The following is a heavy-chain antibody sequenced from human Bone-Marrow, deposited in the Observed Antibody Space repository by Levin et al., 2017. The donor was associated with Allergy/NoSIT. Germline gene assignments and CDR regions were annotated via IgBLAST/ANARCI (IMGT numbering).Heavy chain of an antibody. Sequence: GESLKISCAASGFTFTNYGMHWVRQAPGKGLEWVAYLSYDGRNKYYAESVKGRFTISRDNVKDRLVLQMDSLRTDDTAVCFCAKDPCSSATCYGSYYYVDGMEAWGRGTTVTVSS. CDR3: AKDPCSSATCYGSYYYVDGMEA. V-gene: IGHV3-30*02. CDR1: GFTFTNYG. J-gene: IGHJ6*02. D-gene: IGHD2-2*01. CDR2: LSYDGRNK.